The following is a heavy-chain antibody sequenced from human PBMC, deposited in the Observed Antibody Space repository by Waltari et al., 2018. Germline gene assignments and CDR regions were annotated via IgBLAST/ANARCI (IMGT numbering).Heavy chain of an antibody. Sequence: QVQLVQSGAEVKKPGSSVKVSCKASGGTFSSYAISWVRQAPGQGLEWMGGITPIVGKANYAQEFQSRVTISTDESTSTAYMEQSSVRSEDTAVYYCARDAERRSSSFRYYYCYMGVWGKGTTVTVSS. CDR2: ITPIVGKA. D-gene: IGHD6-6*01. CDR1: GGTFSSYA. CDR3: ARDAERRSSSFRYYYCYMGV. J-gene: IGHJ6*03. V-gene: IGHV1-69*05.